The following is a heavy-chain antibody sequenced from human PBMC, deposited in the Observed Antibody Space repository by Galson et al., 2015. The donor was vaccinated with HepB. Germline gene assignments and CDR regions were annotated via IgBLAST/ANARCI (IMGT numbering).Heavy chain of an antibody. Sequence: SLTCTVSGGSITSSSYYWGWIRQPPGKGLEWIGSIYYSGTTYYNPSLKSRVTISIDTSKTQFSLKLSSVTAADTAVYYCTKHGVGATPYYYYYGMDVWGQGTTVTVSS. CDR3: TKHGVGATPYYYYYGMDV. CDR2: IYYSGTT. J-gene: IGHJ6*02. CDR1: GGSITSSSYY. V-gene: IGHV4-39*01. D-gene: IGHD1-26*01.